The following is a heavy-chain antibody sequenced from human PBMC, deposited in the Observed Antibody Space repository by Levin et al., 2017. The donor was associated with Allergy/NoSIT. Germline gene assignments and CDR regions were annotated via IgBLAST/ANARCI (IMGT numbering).Heavy chain of an antibody. Sequence: PEASVKVSCKASGYTFANYDIHWVRQAAAQGLEWLGSLNPNSAIAAYAQNFQGRITMTRNTSISTAYMELNSLRSDDTAVYFCARGEGTLWLTMRHPWGRGNLVTVSS. CDR1: GYTFANYD. V-gene: IGHV1-8*01. CDR3: ARGEGTLWLTMRHP. CDR2: LNPNSAIA. D-gene: IGHD5-18*01. J-gene: IGHJ5*02.